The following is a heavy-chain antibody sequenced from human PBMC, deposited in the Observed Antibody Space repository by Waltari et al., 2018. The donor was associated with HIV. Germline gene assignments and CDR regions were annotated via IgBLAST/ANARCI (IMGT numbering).Heavy chain of an antibody. CDR2: IRYDGGNK. CDR3: AKTGVGARFFDY. CDR1: GFSFSKYG. V-gene: IGHV3-30*02. D-gene: IGHD1-26*01. J-gene: IGHJ4*01. Sequence: QVPLVESGGGVVQPGGSLRRSCSASGFSFSKYGIHSVRQPSGKGLELVAFIRYDGGNKDYADSVKGRFIISRDNSKNTVYLQMNSLRAEDTAVYHCAKTGVGARFFDYWGHGTLVTVSS.